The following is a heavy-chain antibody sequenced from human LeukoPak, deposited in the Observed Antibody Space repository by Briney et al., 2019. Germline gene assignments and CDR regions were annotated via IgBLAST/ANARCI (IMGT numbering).Heavy chain of an antibody. CDR1: GFTFSSYS. J-gene: IGHJ4*02. V-gene: IGHV3-21*01. CDR3: ARGKYSGPIGPFDY. CDR2: ISSSSSYI. Sequence: GGSLRLSCAASGFTFSSYSMNWVRQAPGKGLEWVSSISSSSSYIYYADSVKGRFTISRDNAKNSLNLQMNSLRAEDTAVYYCARGKYSGPIGPFDYWGQGTLVTVSS. D-gene: IGHD5-12*01.